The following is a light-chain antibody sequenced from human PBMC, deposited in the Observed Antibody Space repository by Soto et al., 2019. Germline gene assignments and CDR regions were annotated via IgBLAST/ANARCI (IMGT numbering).Light chain of an antibody. CDR3: SSYTSSRTHV. V-gene: IGLV2-14*03. J-gene: IGLJ1*01. CDR1: SSDVGGYDY. Sequence: QSALTQPASVSGSPGQSIAISCTGTSSDVGGYDYVSWYQQLPGKAPKLLIYDVNTRRSGVSNRFSGSKSGNTASLTISGLQAEDEADYYCSSYTSSRTHVFGTGTKVTVL. CDR2: DVN.